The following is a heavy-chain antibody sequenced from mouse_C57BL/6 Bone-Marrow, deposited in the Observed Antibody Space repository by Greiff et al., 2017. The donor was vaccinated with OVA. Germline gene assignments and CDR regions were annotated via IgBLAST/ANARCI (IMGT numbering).Heavy chain of an antibody. CDR2: ISYDGSN. J-gene: IGHJ2*01. Sequence: EVKLVESGPGLVKPSQSLSLTCSVTGYSITSGYYWNWIRQFPGNKLEWMGYISYDGSNNYNPSLKNRISITRDTSKNQFFLKLNSVTTEDTATYYCARGGGNYFDYWGQGTTLTVSS. V-gene: IGHV3-6*01. CDR1: GYSITSGYY. CDR3: ARGGGNYFDY.